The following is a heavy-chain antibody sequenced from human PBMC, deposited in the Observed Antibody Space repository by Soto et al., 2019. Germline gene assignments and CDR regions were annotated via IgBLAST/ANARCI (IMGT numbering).Heavy chain of an antibody. CDR3: ARDHVVVVPAAIRPKYYYYYYGMDV. J-gene: IGHJ6*02. D-gene: IGHD2-2*01. CDR2: IYYSGST. V-gene: IGHV4-31*03. CDR1: CGSISSGGYY. Sequence: SETLSLTCTVSCGSISSGGYYWSWIRQHPGKGLEWIGYIYYSGSTYYNPSLKSRVTISVDTSKNQFSLKLSSVTAADTAVYYCARDHVVVVPAAIRPKYYYYYYGMDVWGQGTTVTVSS.